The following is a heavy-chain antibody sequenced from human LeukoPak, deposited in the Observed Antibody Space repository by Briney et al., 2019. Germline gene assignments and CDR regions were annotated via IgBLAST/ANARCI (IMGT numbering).Heavy chain of an antibody. CDR1: GGSVSSYY. D-gene: IGHD3-16*01. CDR3: ARGGRGLSPFDY. V-gene: IGHV4-4*09. CDR2: IYTSGST. J-gene: IGHJ4*02. Sequence: KPSETLSLTCTVSGGSVSSYYWSWIRQPPGKGLEWIGYIYTSGSTNYNPSLKSRVTISVDTSKNQFSLKLSSVTAADTAVYYCARGGRGLSPFDYWGQGTLVTVSS.